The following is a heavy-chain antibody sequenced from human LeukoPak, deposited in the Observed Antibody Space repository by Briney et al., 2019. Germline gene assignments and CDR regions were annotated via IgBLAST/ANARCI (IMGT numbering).Heavy chain of an antibody. V-gene: IGHV3-30-3*01. Sequence: GGSLRLSCAASGFTFSSYAMHWVRQAPGKGLEWVAVISYDGSNKYYADSVKGRFTISRDNSKNTLYPQMNSLRAEDTAVYYCARDPDYYDSSGYGDYWGQGTLVTVSS. CDR1: GFTFSSYA. CDR2: ISYDGSNK. J-gene: IGHJ4*02. D-gene: IGHD3-22*01. CDR3: ARDPDYYDSSGYGDY.